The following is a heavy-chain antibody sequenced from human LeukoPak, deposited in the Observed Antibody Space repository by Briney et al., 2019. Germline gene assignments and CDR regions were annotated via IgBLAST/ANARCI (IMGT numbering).Heavy chain of an antibody. Sequence: PSETLSLTCVVSGDSFSSHYWTWIRQSPGKGLEWIGYIYYSGSTNYNPSLKSRVTISVDTSKNQFSLKLSSVTAADTAVYYCARGAGDCSSASCYDYYYYGMDVWGQGTTVTVSS. CDR1: GDSFSSHY. V-gene: IGHV4-59*11. J-gene: IGHJ6*02. CDR3: ARGAGDCSSASCYDYYYYGMDV. D-gene: IGHD2-2*01. CDR2: IYYSGST.